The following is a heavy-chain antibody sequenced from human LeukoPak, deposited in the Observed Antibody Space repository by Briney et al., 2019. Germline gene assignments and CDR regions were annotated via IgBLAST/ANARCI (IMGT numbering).Heavy chain of an antibody. J-gene: IGHJ2*01. CDR1: GFTFSSYG. V-gene: IGHV3-74*01. CDR2: INSDGSST. CDR3: AREGATDWYFHL. D-gene: IGHD5-12*01. Sequence: GRSLRLSCAASGFTFSSYGMHWVRQAPGKGLVWVSRINSDGSSTSYADSVKGRFTISRDNAKNTLYLQMSSLRAEDTAVYYCAREGATDWYFHLWGRGTLVTVSS.